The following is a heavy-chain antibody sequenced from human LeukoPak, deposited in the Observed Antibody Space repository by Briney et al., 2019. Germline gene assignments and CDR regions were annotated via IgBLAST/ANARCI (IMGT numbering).Heavy chain of an antibody. V-gene: IGHV1-18*01. CDR1: GYTFTSYG. Sequence: ASEKVSCKASGYTFTSYGISWVRQAPGQGLEWMGWISAYNGNTNYAQKLQGRVTMTTDTSTSTAYMELRSLRSDDTAVYYCARVVSYSSTSCYSGDNWFDPWGQGTLVTVSS. J-gene: IGHJ5*02. CDR3: ARVVSYSSTSCYSGDNWFDP. D-gene: IGHD2-2*02. CDR2: ISAYNGNT.